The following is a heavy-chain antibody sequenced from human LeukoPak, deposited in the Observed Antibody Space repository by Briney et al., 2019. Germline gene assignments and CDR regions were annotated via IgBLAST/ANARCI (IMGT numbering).Heavy chain of an antibody. CDR2: ISSSGNLI. CDR1: GFTFSDYF. J-gene: IGHJ6*02. V-gene: IGHV3-11*01. D-gene: IGHD1-14*01. Sequence: PGGSLRLSCAASGFTFSDYFMSWIRQAPGKRLEWVSYISSSGNLIYYADSVKGRFTISRDNAKNSLYLQMNSLRAEDTAVYYCARAPGGAGYYYQYGMDVWDQGTTVTVSS. CDR3: ARAPGGAGYYYQYGMDV.